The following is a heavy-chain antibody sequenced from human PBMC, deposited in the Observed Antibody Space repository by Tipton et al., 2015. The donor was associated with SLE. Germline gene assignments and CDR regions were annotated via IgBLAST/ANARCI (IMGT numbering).Heavy chain of an antibody. D-gene: IGHD6-13*01. Sequence: SLRLSCAASGFTFSSYSMNWVRQAPGKGLEWVSSISSSSSYIYYADSVKGRFTISRDNAKNSLYLQMNSLRVEDTAVYYCARDPPRYSSSEGGYWGQGTLVTVSS. CDR2: ISSSSSYI. J-gene: IGHJ4*02. CDR3: ARDPPRYSSSEGGY. CDR1: GFTFSSYS. V-gene: IGHV3-21*01.